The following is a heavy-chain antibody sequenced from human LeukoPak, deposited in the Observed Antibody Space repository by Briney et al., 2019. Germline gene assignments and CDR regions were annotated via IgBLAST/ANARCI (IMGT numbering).Heavy chain of an antibody. CDR1: GYTFTGYY. V-gene: IGHV1-2*02. Sequence: GASVKVSCKASGYTFTGYYKHWVRQAPGQGLEWMGWINPNSGGTNYAQKFQGRVTMTRDTSISTAYMELRSLRSDDTAVYYCASMSSGYDPNWFDPWGQGTLVTVSS. J-gene: IGHJ5*02. CDR3: ASMSSGYDPNWFDP. D-gene: IGHD5-12*01. CDR2: INPNSGGT.